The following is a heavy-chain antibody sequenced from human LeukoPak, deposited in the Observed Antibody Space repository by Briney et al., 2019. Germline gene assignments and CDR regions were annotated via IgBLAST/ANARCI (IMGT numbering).Heavy chain of an antibody. CDR1: GFTFSSYG. J-gene: IGHJ4*02. CDR3: VKDREPDGRYNFDY. CDR2: ITGNSGLI. D-gene: IGHD5-24*01. V-gene: IGHV3-23*01. Sequence: GGSLRLSCAASGFTFSSYGMHWVRQAPGKGLEWVSVITGNSGLIYYADSVKGRFTISRDNSKNTLYLQMNSLRPEDTATYYCVKDREPDGRYNFDYWGQGTLVTVSS.